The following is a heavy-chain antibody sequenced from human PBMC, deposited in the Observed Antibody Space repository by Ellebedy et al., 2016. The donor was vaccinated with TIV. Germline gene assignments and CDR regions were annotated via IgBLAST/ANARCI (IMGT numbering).Heavy chain of an antibody. CDR2: ISNRGSDK. J-gene: IGHJ4*02. V-gene: IGHV3-30*18. D-gene: IGHD6-19*01. Sequence: GGSLRLXXAASGLTVGTSYLSWVRQAPGKGLEWVAFISNRGSDKYYAASVKGRFTISRDDSKNTVYLQINSLRVEDTAVYYCAKDGSGWDLEDWGQGTQVTVSS. CDR1: GLTVGTSY. CDR3: AKDGSGWDLED.